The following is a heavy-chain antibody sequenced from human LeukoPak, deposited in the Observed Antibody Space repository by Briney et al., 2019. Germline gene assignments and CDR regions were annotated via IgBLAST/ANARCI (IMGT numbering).Heavy chain of an antibody. Sequence: GGSLRLSCAVSGFPFSVYEMNWVRQAPGKGLEWVSNIGSSGAIRHYADSVKSRFSISRDNAENSLFLQMNSLRVEDTGIYYCALLAVASDFDYWGQGALVTVSS. CDR1: GFPFSVYE. CDR2: IGSSGAIR. J-gene: IGHJ4*02. D-gene: IGHD6-19*01. V-gene: IGHV3-48*03. CDR3: ALLAVASDFDY.